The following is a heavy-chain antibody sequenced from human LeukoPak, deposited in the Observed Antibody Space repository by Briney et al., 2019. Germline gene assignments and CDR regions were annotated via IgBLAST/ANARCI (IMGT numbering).Heavy chain of an antibody. CDR1: GFTLSSYG. D-gene: IGHD6-13*01. V-gene: IGHV3-33*01. Sequence: PGRSLRLSCAASGFTLSSYGMHWVRQAPGKGLEWVAVIWYDGSNKYYADSVKGRFTISRDNSKNTLYLQMNSLRAEDTAVYYCARDIGIAAPGTGDYWGQGTLVTVSS. CDR3: ARDIGIAAPGTGDY. CDR2: IWYDGSNK. J-gene: IGHJ4*02.